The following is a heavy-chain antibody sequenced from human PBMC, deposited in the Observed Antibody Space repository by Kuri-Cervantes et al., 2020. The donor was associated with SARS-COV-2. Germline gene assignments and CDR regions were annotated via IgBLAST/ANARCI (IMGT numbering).Heavy chain of an antibody. CDR2: ISYDGNNK. CDR1: HFTFSSYA. J-gene: IGHJ4*02. D-gene: IGHD6-19*01. V-gene: IGHV3-30*04. Sequence: GGSLRLSCAASHFTFSSYAFHWVRQAPGQGLEWVAAISYDGNNKYFADSVRGRSTVSRDNSKNTLYLEMDGLRPGDTAVYYCAGVEYSSGWEPDYWGQGTLVTVSS. CDR3: AGVEYSSGWEPDY.